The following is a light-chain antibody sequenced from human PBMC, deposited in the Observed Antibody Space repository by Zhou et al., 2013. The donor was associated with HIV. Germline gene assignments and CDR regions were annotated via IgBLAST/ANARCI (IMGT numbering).Light chain of an antibody. V-gene: IGKV1-13*02. CDR3: QQFNSYPFT. CDR1: QSISSY. J-gene: IGKJ4*01. Sequence: IQMTQSPSSLSASLGDRVTITCRASQSISSYLNWYQQKPGKAPKLLIYDASNLETGVPSRFSGSGSGTDFTLTISSLQPEDFATYYCQQFNSYPFTFGGRDQGGDQT. CDR2: DAS.